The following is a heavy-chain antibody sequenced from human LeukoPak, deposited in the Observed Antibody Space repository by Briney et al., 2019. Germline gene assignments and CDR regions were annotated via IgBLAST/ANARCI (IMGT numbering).Heavy chain of an antibody. J-gene: IGHJ5*02. CDR3: ARVYGDYVPDWFDP. D-gene: IGHD4-17*01. Sequence: SETLSLTCTVSGGSISSSSYYWGWIRQPPGKGLEWIGSIYYSGSTYYNPSLKSRVTISVDTSKNQFSLKLSSVTAADTAVYYCARVYGDYVPDWFDPWGQGTLVTVSS. CDR1: GGSISSSSYY. CDR2: IYYSGST. V-gene: IGHV4-39*07.